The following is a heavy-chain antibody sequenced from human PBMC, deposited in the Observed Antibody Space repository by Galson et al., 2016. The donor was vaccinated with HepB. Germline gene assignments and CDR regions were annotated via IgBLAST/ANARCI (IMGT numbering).Heavy chain of an antibody. CDR3: TGPMYDTTGSASGNFDY. Sequence: SLRLSCAASGFTFSVSSIHWVRQASQGGLEWVGRIRSKTDNYATTYAESVKGRFTISRDDSKNTAYLQMNSLKTEDTAIYYCTGPMYDTTGSASGNFDYWGQGTLVTVSS. J-gene: IGHJ4*02. V-gene: IGHV3-73*01. CDR1: GFTFSVSS. D-gene: IGHD3-22*01. CDR2: IRSKTDNYAT.